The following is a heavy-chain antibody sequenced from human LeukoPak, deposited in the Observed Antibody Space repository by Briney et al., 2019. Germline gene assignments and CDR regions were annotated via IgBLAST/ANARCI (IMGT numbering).Heavy chain of an antibody. Sequence: PSETLSLTCTVPGGSISSGGYYWSWIRQHPGKGLEWIGYIYHSGSTYYNPSLRSRVTISVDTSKNQFSLNLSSVTAADTAVYYCARYCGSTSCSVVGSFDYWGQGTLVTVSS. V-gene: IGHV4-31*03. CDR3: ARYCGSTSCSVVGSFDY. CDR1: GGSISSGGYY. CDR2: IYHSGST. J-gene: IGHJ4*02. D-gene: IGHD2-2*01.